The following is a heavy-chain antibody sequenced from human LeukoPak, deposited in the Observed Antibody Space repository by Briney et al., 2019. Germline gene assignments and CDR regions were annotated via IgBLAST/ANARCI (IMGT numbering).Heavy chain of an antibody. CDR1: GYTLTELS. V-gene: IGHV1-24*01. J-gene: IGHJ5*02. D-gene: IGHD2-2*01. CDR3: ATDQPVPRGWFDP. Sequence: GASVKVSCKVSGYTLTELSMHWVRQAPGKGLEWMGGFDPEDGETIYAQKSQGRVTMTEDTSTDTAYMELSSLRSEDTAVYYCATDQPVPRGWFDPWGQGTLVTVSS. CDR2: FDPEDGET.